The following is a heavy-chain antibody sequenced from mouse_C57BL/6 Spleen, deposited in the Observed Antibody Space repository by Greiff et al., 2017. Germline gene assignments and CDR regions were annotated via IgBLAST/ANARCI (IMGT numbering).Heavy chain of an antibody. J-gene: IGHJ2*01. CDR3: ASLYYGYDYFDY. CDR2: ISDGGSYT. D-gene: IGHD2-2*01. CDR1: GFTFSSYA. Sequence: EVMLVESGGGLVKPGGSLKLSCAASGFTFSSYAMSWVRQTPEKRLEWVATISDGGSYTYYPDNVKGRFTISRDNAKNNLYLQMSHLKSEDTAMYYCASLYYGYDYFDYWGQGTTLTVSS. V-gene: IGHV5-4*03.